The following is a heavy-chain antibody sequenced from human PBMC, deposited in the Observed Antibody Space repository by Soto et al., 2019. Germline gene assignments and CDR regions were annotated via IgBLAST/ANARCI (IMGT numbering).Heavy chain of an antibody. CDR2: IYYSGTT. Sequence: GSLSRSCPFCVGALRKYYCPSMRQPPGKGLEWIGNIYYSGTTNYNPTLKSRVTISVDTSKSQLSLKLSSVSAADTAVYYCVRAFRGGAVAFDCWGQGTMVTVSS. CDR1: VGALRKYY. J-gene: IGHJ4*02. CDR3: VRAFRGGAVAFDC. V-gene: IGHV4-59*01. D-gene: IGHD6-19*01.